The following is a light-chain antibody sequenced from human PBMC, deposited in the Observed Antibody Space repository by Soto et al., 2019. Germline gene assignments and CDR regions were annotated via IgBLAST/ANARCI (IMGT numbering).Light chain of an antibody. CDR2: DVS. CDR1: SSDVGGYNY. J-gene: IGLJ1*01. V-gene: IGLV2-14*01. Sequence: QSALTQPASASGSPGQSITISCTGTSSDVGGYNYVSWYQQHPGEAPKLLIYDVSNRPSGVSNRFSGSKSGNTASLTISGLQAEDEADYYCSSYRSSSTVYVFGPGTKVTVL. CDR3: SSYRSSSTVYV.